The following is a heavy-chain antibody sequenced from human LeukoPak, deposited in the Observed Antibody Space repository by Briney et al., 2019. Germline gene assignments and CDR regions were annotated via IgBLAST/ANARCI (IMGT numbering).Heavy chain of an antibody. CDR2: ISTYNGNT. CDR1: GYTFTSYG. D-gene: IGHD3-10*01. CDR3: ARTSGGYYFDY. J-gene: IGHJ4*02. Sequence: GASVKVSCKTSGYTFTSYGINWVRQAPGQGLEWMGWISTYNGNTNYAQKLQGRVTMTTDTSTSTVYMELRSLRSDDTAVYYCARTSGGYYFDYWGQGTLVTVSS. V-gene: IGHV1-18*01.